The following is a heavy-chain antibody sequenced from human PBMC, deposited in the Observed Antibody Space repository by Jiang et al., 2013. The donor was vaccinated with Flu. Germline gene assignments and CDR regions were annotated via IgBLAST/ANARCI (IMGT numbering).Heavy chain of an antibody. J-gene: IGHJ4*02. CDR1: GYSFTSYW. Sequence: GAEVKKPGESLKISCKGSGYSFTSYWIGWVRQMPGKGLEWMGIIYPGDSDTRYSPSFQGQVTISADKSITTAYLQWSSLKASDTAMYYCARRPYCSGASCYLFDYWGQGTLVTVSS. D-gene: IGHD2-15*01. CDR3: ARRPYCSGASCYLFDY. V-gene: IGHV5-51*03. CDR2: IYPGDSDT.